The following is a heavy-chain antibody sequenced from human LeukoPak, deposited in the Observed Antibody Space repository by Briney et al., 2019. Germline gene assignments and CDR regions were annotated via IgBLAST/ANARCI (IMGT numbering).Heavy chain of an antibody. V-gene: IGHV3-30-3*01. D-gene: IGHD1-1*01. CDR1: GFTFSSYA. Sequence: GGSLRLSCAASGFTFSSYAMHWVRQAPGKGLEWVAVISYDGSNKYYADPVKGRFTISRDNSKNTLYLQMNSLRAEDTAVYYCARGLNAEEDYWGQGTLVTVSS. J-gene: IGHJ4*02. CDR2: ISYDGSNK. CDR3: ARGLNAEEDY.